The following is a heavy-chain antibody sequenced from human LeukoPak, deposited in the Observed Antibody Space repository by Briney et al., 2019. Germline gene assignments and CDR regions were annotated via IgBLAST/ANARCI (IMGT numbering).Heavy chain of an antibody. Sequence: GGSLRLSCAASGFTLSSYEMNWVRQAPGKGLEWVSYISSSGSTIYYADSVKGRFTISRDNAKNSLYLQMNSLRAEDTAVYYCARDRYYDSSGYYPDAFDIWGQGIMVTVSS. D-gene: IGHD3-22*01. J-gene: IGHJ3*02. V-gene: IGHV3-48*03. CDR2: ISSSGSTI. CDR1: GFTLSSYE. CDR3: ARDRYYDSSGYYPDAFDI.